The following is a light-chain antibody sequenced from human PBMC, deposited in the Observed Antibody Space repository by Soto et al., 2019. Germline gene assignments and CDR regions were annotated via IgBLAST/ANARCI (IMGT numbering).Light chain of an antibody. CDR1: QSISGN. J-gene: IGKJ1*01. Sequence: EIVMTQSRAPLSVSPGESATLSFRASQSISGNVAWYQQKPGLAPRLLIYHTSTRATGVPARLSGSGSGTDFTLAISSLQPEDSATYYCLQDINYPWTFGQGTKVDIK. CDR2: HTS. V-gene: IGKV3-15*01. CDR3: LQDINYPWT.